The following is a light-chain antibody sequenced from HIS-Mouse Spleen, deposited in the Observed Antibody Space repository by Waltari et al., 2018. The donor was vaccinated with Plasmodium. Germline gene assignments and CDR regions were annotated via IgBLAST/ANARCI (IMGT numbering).Light chain of an antibody. Sequence: SYELTQPLSVSVALGQTARITCGGNNIGSKNVHWYQQKPGQAPVLVIYRDSNRPAGIPEPFSGSNSGNTATLTISRAQAGDEADYYCQVWDSSTANVVFGGGTKLTVL. CDR1: NIGSKN. CDR3: QVWDSSTANVV. V-gene: IGLV3-9*01. CDR2: RDS. J-gene: IGLJ2*01.